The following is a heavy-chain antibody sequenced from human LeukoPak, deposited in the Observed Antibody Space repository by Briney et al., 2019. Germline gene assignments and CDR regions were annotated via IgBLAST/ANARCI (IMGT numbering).Heavy chain of an antibody. Sequence: ASVKVSCKASGYTFTSYGISWVRQAPGQGLEWMGWISAYNGNTNYAQKLQGRVTMTTDTSTSTAYMEPRSLRSDDTVVYYCARVDYYGSGSYYKGSSFDYWGQGTLVTVSS. CDR1: GYTFTSYG. CDR3: ARVDYYGSGSYYKGSSFDY. CDR2: ISAYNGNT. J-gene: IGHJ4*02. V-gene: IGHV1-18*01. D-gene: IGHD3-10*01.